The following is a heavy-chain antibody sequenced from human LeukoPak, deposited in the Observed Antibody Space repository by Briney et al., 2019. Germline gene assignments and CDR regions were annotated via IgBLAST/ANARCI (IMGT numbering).Heavy chain of an antibody. CDR1: GFLLSDYG. Sequence: GGSLRLSCAASGFLLSDYGMNWVRQAPGKGLEWVSYITSSGDIMYYADSVKGRFTISRDNAKSSLYLQMNSLRAEDTAVYYCAKDPNVLLWFGELRYFDYWGQGTLVTVSS. J-gene: IGHJ4*02. CDR2: ITSSGDIM. D-gene: IGHD3-10*01. CDR3: AKDPNVLLWFGELRYFDY. V-gene: IGHV3-48*03.